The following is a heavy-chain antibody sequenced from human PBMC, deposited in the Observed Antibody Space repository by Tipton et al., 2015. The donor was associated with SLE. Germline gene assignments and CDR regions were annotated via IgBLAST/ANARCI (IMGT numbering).Heavy chain of an antibody. V-gene: IGHV3-30*02. CDR1: RFTFSSYG. Sequence: SLRLSCAVSRFTFSSYGMHWVRQGPGKGLEWVAFIRYDGSNKYEAESVKGRFTISRDDARNSLFLQMTSLRADDTAVYFCARDLYDGNIYSSQPDALDLWGQGTMVTVSS. J-gene: IGHJ3*01. D-gene: IGHD3-22*01. CDR3: ARDLYDGNIYSSQPDALDL. CDR2: IRYDGSNK.